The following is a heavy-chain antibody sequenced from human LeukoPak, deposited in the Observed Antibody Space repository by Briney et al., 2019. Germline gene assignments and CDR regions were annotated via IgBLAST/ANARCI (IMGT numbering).Heavy chain of an antibody. D-gene: IGHD2-15*01. J-gene: IGHJ5*02. CDR3: ARDARQGYCSGGSCYKYNWFDP. CDR1: GYTFTSYA. Sequence: GASVMVSCKASGYTFTSYAMHWVRQAPGQRLEWMGWINAGNGNTKYSQKFQGRVTITRDTSASTAYMELSSLRSEDTAVYYCARDARQGYCSGGSCYKYNWFDPWGQGTLVTVSS. V-gene: IGHV1-3*01. CDR2: INAGNGNT.